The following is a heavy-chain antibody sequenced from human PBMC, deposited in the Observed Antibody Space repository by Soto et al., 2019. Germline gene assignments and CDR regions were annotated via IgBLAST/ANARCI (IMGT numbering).Heavy chain of an antibody. V-gene: IGHV3-66*01. CDR1: GFTVSSDY. J-gene: IGHJ6*03. D-gene: IGHD1-26*01. Sequence: PGGSLRLSCSASGFTVSSDYMSWVRQAPGKGLEWVSVIYSGGNTYYADSVKGRFTISRDNSKNTLYLQMNSLRAEDTAVYYCARDIGGWEDHYMDVWGQGTTVTVSS. CDR2: IYSGGNT. CDR3: ARDIGGWEDHYMDV.